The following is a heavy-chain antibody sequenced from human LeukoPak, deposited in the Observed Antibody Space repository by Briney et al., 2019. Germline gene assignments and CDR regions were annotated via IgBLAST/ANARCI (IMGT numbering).Heavy chain of an antibody. CDR2: IHSGGST. CDR3: ARAPTYDSSGYPDY. V-gene: IGHV3-53*01. Sequence: GSLRLSCAASGFTVSSNYMSWVRQAPGKGLEWVSIIHSGGSTYYSDSVRGRFTISRDNSKNTLYLQMNSLRAEDTAMYYCARAPTYDSSGYPDYWGQGTLVTVSS. J-gene: IGHJ4*02. D-gene: IGHD3-22*01. CDR1: GFTVSSNY.